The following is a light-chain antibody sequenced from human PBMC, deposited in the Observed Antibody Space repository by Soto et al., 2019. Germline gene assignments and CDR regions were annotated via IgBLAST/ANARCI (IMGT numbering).Light chain of an antibody. CDR2: EVS. Sequence: QSALTQPASVSGSPGQSITISCTGTSSDVGAYNYVSWFQQHPGKVPKLMIYEVSNRPSGVSDRFSASKSGNTASLPISGLQAEDEADYYCSSYTTTSTHVVFGGGTQLTVL. V-gene: IGLV2-14*01. CDR3: SSYTTTSTHVV. J-gene: IGLJ2*01. CDR1: SSDVGAYNY.